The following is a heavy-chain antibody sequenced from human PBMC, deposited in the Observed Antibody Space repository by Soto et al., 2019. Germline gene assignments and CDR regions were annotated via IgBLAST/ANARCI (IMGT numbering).Heavy chain of an antibody. V-gene: IGHV3-21*01. CDR2: ISSSSSYI. CDR3: ARDFDSIRKHDY. Sequence: PGGSLRLSCAASGFTFSSYSMNWVRQAPGKGLEWVSSISSSSSYIYYADSVKGRFTISRDNAKNSLYLQMNSLRAEDTAVYYCARDFDSIRKHDYWGQGTRVTVSS. D-gene: IGHD1-20*01. J-gene: IGHJ4*02. CDR1: GFTFSSYS.